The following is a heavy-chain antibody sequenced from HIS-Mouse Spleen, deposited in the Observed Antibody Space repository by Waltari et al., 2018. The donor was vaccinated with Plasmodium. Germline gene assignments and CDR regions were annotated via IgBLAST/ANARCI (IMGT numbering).Heavy chain of an antibody. J-gene: IGHJ6*02. CDR1: GFSLSTSGMC. CDR3: ARTTYSSSSAKYYYYGMDV. CDR2: IVWDDDK. Sequence: QVTLRESGPALVKPTQTLTLTCTFSGFSLSTSGMCVTLIRQPPGQALEGLARIVWDDDKYYSTSLKTRLTISKDTSKNQVVLTMTNMDPVDTATYYCARTTYSSSSAKYYYYGMDVWGQGTTVTVSS. D-gene: IGHD6-6*01. V-gene: IGHV2-70*15.